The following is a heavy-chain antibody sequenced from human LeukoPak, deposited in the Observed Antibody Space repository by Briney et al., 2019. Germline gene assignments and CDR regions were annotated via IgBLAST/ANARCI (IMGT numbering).Heavy chain of an antibody. CDR3: ARDPDYGATGWVSWFDP. CDR2: ISAYNGNT. CDR1: GYTFTSYG. V-gene: IGHV1-18*01. J-gene: IGHJ5*02. D-gene: IGHD4-17*01. Sequence: GASVKVSCKASGYTFTSYGISWVRQAPGQGLEWMGWISAYNGNTNYAQKLQGRVTMTTDTSTSTAYMELRSLRSDDTAVYYCARDPDYGATGWVSWFDPWGQGTLATVSS.